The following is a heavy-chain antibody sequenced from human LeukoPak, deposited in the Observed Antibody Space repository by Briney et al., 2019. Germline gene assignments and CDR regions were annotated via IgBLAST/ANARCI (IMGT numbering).Heavy chain of an antibody. J-gene: IGHJ4*02. CDR3: ARVSDYDFWSGSNHY. D-gene: IGHD3-3*01. CDR2: ISAYNGNT. CDR1: GYTFTSYG. V-gene: IGHV1-18*01. Sequence: ASVKVSCKASGYTFTSYGISWVRQAPGQGLEWMGWISAYNGNTNYAQKLQGRVTMTTDTSTSTAYMELRSLRSDDTAVYYYARVSDYDFWSGSNHYWGQGTLVTVSS.